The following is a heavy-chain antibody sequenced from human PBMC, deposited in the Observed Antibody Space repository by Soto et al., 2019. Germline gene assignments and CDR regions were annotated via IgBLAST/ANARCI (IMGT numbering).Heavy chain of an antibody. V-gene: IGHV3-23*01. Sequence: LRLSCAVSGFTFNDYAMSWVRQAPGKGLEWVSTISGSLGSAYYAAPVEGRFTISGDNSNNTLYLQMNSLRVEDTATYYCAKDSRLPGFGLLIHAFDIWGHGTMVTVSS. CDR1: GFTFNDYA. CDR2: ISGSLGSA. J-gene: IGHJ3*02. D-gene: IGHD3-3*01. CDR3: AKDSRLPGFGLLIHAFDI.